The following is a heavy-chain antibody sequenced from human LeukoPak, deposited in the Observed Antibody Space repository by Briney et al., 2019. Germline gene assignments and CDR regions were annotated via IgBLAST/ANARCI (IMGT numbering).Heavy chain of an antibody. D-gene: IGHD4-11*01. Sequence: SETLSLTCTVSGDSVSDDYFTWIRQPAGKGLEWIGRIHSGGTTNYNPSLKSRVTLSIDKSKKQISLRLTSVTAADTAVYYCASQRNPTTVDYWGQGTLVTVSS. CDR1: GDSVSDDY. J-gene: IGHJ4*02. V-gene: IGHV4-4*07. CDR2: IHSGGTT. CDR3: ASQRNPTTVDY.